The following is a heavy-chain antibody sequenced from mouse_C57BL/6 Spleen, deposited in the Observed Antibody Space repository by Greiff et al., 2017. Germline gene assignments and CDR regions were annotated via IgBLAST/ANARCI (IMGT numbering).Heavy chain of an antibody. J-gene: IGHJ1*03. Sequence: QVTLKESGPGILQSSQTLSLTCSFSGFSLSTSGMGVSWIRQPSGKGLEWLAHIYWDDDKRYNPSLKSRLTISKDTSRNQVFLKITSVDTADTATYDCARREGLTGYFDVWGTGTTVTVSS. CDR3: ARREGLTGYFDV. CDR1: GFSLSTSGMG. V-gene: IGHV8-12*01. D-gene: IGHD4-1*01. CDR2: IYWDDDK.